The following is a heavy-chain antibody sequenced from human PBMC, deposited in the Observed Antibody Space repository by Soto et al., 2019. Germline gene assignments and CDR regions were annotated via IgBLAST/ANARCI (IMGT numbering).Heavy chain of an antibody. D-gene: IGHD2-15*01. CDR2: ISPGSRYP. J-gene: IGHJ5*02. V-gene: IGHV3-11*06. CDR3: VRGGGGGLFEP. Sequence: PGGSLRLSCAGSGFTFGDSYMSWIRQAPGKGLEWLSYISPGSRYPAYADSVKGRFTISRDNAKRSLYLQMMSLTAEDTAIYYCVRGGGGGLFEPWGQGTMVTVYS. CDR1: GFTFGDSY.